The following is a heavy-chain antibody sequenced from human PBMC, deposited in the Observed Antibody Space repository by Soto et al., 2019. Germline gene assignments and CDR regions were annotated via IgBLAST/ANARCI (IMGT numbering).Heavy chain of an antibody. CDR1: GGSFSGYY. D-gene: IGHD6-19*01. Sequence: PSETLSLTCAVYGGSFSGYYWSWIRQPPGKGLEWIGEINHSGSTNYNPSLKSRVTISVDTSKNQFSLKLSSVTAADTAVYYCARGRSGWFVGRARFDPWGQGTLVTSPQ. CDR2: INHSGST. V-gene: IGHV4-34*01. CDR3: ARGRSGWFVGRARFDP. J-gene: IGHJ5*02.